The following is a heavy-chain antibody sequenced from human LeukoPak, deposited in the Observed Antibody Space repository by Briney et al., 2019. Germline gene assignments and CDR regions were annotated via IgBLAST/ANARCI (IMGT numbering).Heavy chain of an antibody. Sequence: SETLSLTCTVSGGSISSYYWSWTRQPPGKGLEWIGYIYYSGSTNYNPSLKSRVTISVDTSKNQFSLKLSSVTAADTAVYYCASVVGGYLDYWGQGTLVTVSS. CDR1: GGSISSYY. D-gene: IGHD5-12*01. V-gene: IGHV4-59*01. J-gene: IGHJ4*02. CDR2: IYYSGST. CDR3: ASVVGGYLDY.